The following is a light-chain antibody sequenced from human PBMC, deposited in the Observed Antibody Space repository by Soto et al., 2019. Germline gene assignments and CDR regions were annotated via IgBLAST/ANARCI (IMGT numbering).Light chain of an antibody. Sequence: SYELTHPPSVSVAPGKTARITCGGNNIGSKSVHWYQQKPGQAPVLVIYYYSDRPSGIPERFSGSNSGNTATLTISRVEAGDEADYYCQVWDSSSDRDVVFGGGTKLTVL. V-gene: IGLV3-21*04. J-gene: IGLJ2*01. CDR1: NIGSKS. CDR3: QVWDSSSDRDVV. CDR2: YYS.